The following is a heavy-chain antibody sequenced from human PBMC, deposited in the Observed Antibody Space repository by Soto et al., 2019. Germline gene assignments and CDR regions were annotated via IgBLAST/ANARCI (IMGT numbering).Heavy chain of an antibody. J-gene: IGHJ4*02. D-gene: IGHD7-27*01. Sequence: SVKVSCKASGDTFSSYTISWVRQAPGQGLEWMGRIIPILGIANYAQKFQGRVTITADKSTSTAYMELSSLRSEDTAVYYCALTHSPLTEHFDYWGQGTLVTVS. CDR3: ALTHSPLTEHFDY. CDR2: IIPILGIA. CDR1: GDTFSSYT. V-gene: IGHV1-69*02.